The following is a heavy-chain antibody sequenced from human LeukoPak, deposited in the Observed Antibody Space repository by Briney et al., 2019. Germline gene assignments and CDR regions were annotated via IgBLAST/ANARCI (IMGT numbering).Heavy chain of an antibody. CDR1: GFTLSYYG. CDR2: ISYDGGST. J-gene: IGHJ4*02. CDR3: AKIEGSSSYYFDY. D-gene: IGHD6-6*01. Sequence: GGSLRFSCAASGFTLSYYGMHWVRQAPGKGLEWVAIISYDGGSTSYADSVKGRFTISRDNSKNTLYLQMSSLRTEDTAVYYCAKIEGSSSYYFDYWGQGTLVTVSS. V-gene: IGHV3-30*18.